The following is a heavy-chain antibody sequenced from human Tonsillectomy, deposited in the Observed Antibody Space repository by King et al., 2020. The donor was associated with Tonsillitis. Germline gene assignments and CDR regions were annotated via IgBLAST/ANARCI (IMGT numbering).Heavy chain of an antibody. CDR3: VVGPTDSSFDY. D-gene: IGHD1-26*01. CDR2: INPKSGGT. J-gene: IGHJ4*02. V-gene: IGHV1-2*02. Sequence: QLVQSGAEVRKPGASVKVSCRTSGYTFTDYYIHWVRPAPGQGLEWMGWINPKSGGTNFAQKFQGRVTMTRDTSISTAYMELSRLRYDDTAVFYCVVGPTDSSFDYWGQGTLVTVSS. CDR1: GYTFTDYY.